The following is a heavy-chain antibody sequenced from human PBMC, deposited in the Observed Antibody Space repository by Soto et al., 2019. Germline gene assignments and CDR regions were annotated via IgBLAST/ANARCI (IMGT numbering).Heavy chain of an antibody. V-gene: IGHV1-69*04. Sequence: SVKVSCKASGGTFSSYTISWVRQAPGQGLEWMGRIIPILGIANYAQKFQGRVTITADKSTSTAYMELSSLRSEDTAVYYCARDPDFWSGFDVWGKGTTVTVCS. CDR3: ARDPDFWSGFDV. CDR2: IIPILGIA. D-gene: IGHD3-3*01. J-gene: IGHJ6*04. CDR1: GGTFSSYT.